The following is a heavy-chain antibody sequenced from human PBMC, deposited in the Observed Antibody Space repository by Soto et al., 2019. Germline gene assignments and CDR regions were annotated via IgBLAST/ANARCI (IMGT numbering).Heavy chain of an antibody. CDR1: GFTFSSYA. V-gene: IGHV3-64D*06. J-gene: IGHJ4*02. D-gene: IGHD6-13*01. Sequence: PGGSLRLSCSASGFTFSSYAMHWVRQAPGKGLEYVSAISSNGGSTYYADSVKGRFTISRDNSKNTLYLQMSSLRAEDTAVYYCARDLQQLVRSVDYWGQGTLVTVSS. CDR3: ARDLQQLVRSVDY. CDR2: ISSNGGST.